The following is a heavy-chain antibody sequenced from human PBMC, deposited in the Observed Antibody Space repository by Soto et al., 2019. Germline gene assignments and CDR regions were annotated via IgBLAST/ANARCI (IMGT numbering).Heavy chain of an antibody. D-gene: IGHD6-6*01. J-gene: IGHJ4*02. CDR3: PRQLRLAISFFDY. V-gene: IGHV4-31*03. CDR1: GGSRNNGTYY. Sequence: SETLSLTCTVSGGSRNNGTYYWTWIRQHPGKGREWIGYIYNSGRTNYNPSLRRRVSMSVDRSENQFSLNLSSVTAADTAVYFCPRQLRLAISFFDYWGQGILVPVSS. CDR2: IYNSGRT.